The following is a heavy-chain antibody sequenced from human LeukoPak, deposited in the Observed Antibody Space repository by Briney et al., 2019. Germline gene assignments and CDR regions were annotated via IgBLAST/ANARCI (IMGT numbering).Heavy chain of an antibody. J-gene: IGHJ4*02. CDR3: ARPKNYYDGSGTSGY. CDR1: GFTFSTYW. V-gene: IGHV3-74*01. D-gene: IGHD3-22*01. Sequence: TGGSLRLSCAASGFTFSTYWMHWVRQAPRKGLVWVSRINTDGSTTSYADSVKGRFTISRDNAKNTLYLQMNSLRAEDTAVYYCARPKNYYDGSGTSGYWGQGTLVTVSS. CDR2: INTDGSTT.